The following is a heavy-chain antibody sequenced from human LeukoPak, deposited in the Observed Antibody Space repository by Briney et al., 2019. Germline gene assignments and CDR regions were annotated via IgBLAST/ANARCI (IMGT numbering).Heavy chain of an antibody. CDR1: GFTFSHYG. Sequence: GRSLRLSCAASGFTFSHYGMHWVRQAPGKGLEWVAVISYDGSNKYYADSVKGRFTISRDNAKNSLYLQMNSLRAEDTAVYYCARGVDYWGQGTLVTVSS. CDR3: ARGVDY. J-gene: IGHJ4*02. CDR2: ISYDGSNK. V-gene: IGHV3-30*03.